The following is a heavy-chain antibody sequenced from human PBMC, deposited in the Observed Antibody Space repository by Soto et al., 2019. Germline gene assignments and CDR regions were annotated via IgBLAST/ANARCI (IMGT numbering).Heavy chain of an antibody. CDR2: IDKSGGDT. D-gene: IGHD2-2*01. Sequence: EVQLLESGGDLVQPGGSLRLSCAASGFTFTNYLMTWVRQAPGKGLEWVSSIDKSGGDTYYADSVKGRFTISRDNSKNTLYLQMNCLSAEDTAIYYCAKDTYSRSWYFWGQGTLVTVSS. J-gene: IGHJ4*02. CDR3: AKDTYSRSWYF. CDR1: GFTFTNYL. V-gene: IGHV3-23*05.